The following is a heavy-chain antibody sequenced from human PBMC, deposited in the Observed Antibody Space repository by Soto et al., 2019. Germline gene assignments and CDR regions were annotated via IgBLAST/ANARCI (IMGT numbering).Heavy chain of an antibody. V-gene: IGHV4-59*01. CDR3: ARAGCGGDCYSHFFDAFDI. CDR2: IYYSGST. Sequence: PSETLSLTCTVSGGSISSYYWSWIRQPPGKGLEWIGYIYYSGSTNYNPSLKSRVTISVDTSKNQFSLKLSSVTAADTAVYYCARAGCGGDCYSHFFDAFDIWGQGTMVTVSS. J-gene: IGHJ3*02. D-gene: IGHD2-21*02. CDR1: GGSISSYY.